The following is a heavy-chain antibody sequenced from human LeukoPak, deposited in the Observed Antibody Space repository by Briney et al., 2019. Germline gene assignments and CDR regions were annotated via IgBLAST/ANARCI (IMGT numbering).Heavy chain of an antibody. J-gene: IGHJ4*02. V-gene: IGHV3-49*04. CDR1: GFTFGDYA. Sequence: GGSLRLSCTASGFTFGDYAMSWVRQAPGRGLEWVGFIRGKGFGGTTEYAASVKDRFTISRDDSKSIAYLQMNSLETEDTAMYYCTRETQFDYWGQGTLVTVSS. CDR2: IRGKGFGGTT. CDR3: TRETQFDY.